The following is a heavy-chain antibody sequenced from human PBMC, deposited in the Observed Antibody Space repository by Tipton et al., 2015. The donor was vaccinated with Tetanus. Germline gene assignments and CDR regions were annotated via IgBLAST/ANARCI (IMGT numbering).Heavy chain of an antibody. J-gene: IGHJ4*02. CDR2: ISVYNGNT. CDR1: GYTFNTFG. V-gene: IGHV1-18*01. CDR3: ARVPTNPLAVDRPTDY. Sequence: QSGAEVKKPGASVKVSCKASGYTFNTFGISWARQAPGQGLEWIGWISVYNGNTNYGQNVQGRVTMTTDTPTSTAYMELRSLRSDDTAVYYCARVPTNPLAVDRPTDYWGQGTLVTVSS. D-gene: IGHD6-19*01.